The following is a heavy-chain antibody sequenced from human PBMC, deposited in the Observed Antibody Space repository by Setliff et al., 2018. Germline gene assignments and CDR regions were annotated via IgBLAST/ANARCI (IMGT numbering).Heavy chain of an antibody. CDR3: ARAGASIVGEVYYYMDV. Sequence: PSETLSLTCAVSGDSISSGNWWSWVRQPPEKGLEWIGEINHSGNTNYNPSLKSRVTISVDKSKNQFSLRLSSVTAADTAVYYCARAGASIVGEVYYYMDVWGKGTTVTVSS. J-gene: IGHJ6*03. D-gene: IGHD1-26*01. CDR1: GDSISSGNW. CDR2: INHSGNT. V-gene: IGHV4-4*02.